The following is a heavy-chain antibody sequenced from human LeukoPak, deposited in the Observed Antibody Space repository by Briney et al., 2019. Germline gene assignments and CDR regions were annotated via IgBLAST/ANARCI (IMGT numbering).Heavy chain of an antibody. J-gene: IGHJ5*02. V-gene: IGHV4-31*03. Sequence: SQTLSLTCTVSGGXISSGGYYWTWIRQHPGKGLEWIGYTYYSGSTYYNPSFKSRVTISVDTSKNQFSLKLSSVTAADTAVYYCARAYTSSCRWFDPWGQGTLVTVSS. CDR3: ARAYTSSCRWFDP. D-gene: IGHD6-13*01. CDR1: GGXISSGGYY. CDR2: TYYSGST.